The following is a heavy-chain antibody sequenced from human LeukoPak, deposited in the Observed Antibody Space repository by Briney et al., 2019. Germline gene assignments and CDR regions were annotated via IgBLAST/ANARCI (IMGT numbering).Heavy chain of an antibody. CDR3: ARALRGTYIV. V-gene: IGHV3-74*01. CDR2: INSDGSST. Sequence: GGSLRLSCAASGFTVSSNYMSWVRQAPGKGLVWVSRINSDGSSTSYADSVKGRFTISRDNAKNTLYLQMNSLRAEDTAVYYCARALRGTYIVWGQGTLVTVSS. D-gene: IGHD3-16*01. CDR1: GFTVSSNY. J-gene: IGHJ4*02.